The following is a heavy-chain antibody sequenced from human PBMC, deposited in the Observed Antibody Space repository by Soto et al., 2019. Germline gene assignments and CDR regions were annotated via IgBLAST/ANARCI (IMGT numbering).Heavy chain of an antibody. CDR2: IYKSATT. J-gene: IGHJ5*01. CDR3: ASGRYCLPVTCFPNWVDS. Sequence: PSETLSLTCSVSGDSISTVDYFWAWIRQPPGQALEYIGYIYKSATTYYNPSFESRVAISLDTSKMQFSLNVTSVTAADTALYFCASGRYCLPVTCFPNWVDSWGQGTLVTVSS. V-gene: IGHV4-30-4*01. D-gene: IGHD2-15*01. CDR1: GDSISTVDYF.